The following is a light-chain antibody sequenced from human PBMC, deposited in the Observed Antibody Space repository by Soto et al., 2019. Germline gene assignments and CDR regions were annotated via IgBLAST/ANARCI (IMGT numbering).Light chain of an antibody. Sequence: DLQMTQFPSSLSASVGGRVTITCRASQDIRTFLAWYQQRPGKVPKLLIYAASTLQSGVPSRFSGSGSGTDFTLIISSLQPEDVATYYCQKYNIAPWTFGHGTRVEI. CDR2: AAS. J-gene: IGKJ1*01. V-gene: IGKV1-27*01. CDR1: QDIRTF. CDR3: QKYNIAPWT.